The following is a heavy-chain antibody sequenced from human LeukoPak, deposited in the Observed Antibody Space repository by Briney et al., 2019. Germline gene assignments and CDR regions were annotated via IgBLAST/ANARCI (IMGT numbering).Heavy chain of an antibody. Sequence: GGSLRLSCAASGFTFSSYGMHWVRQAPGKGLEWVAVISYDGSNKYYADSVKGRFTISRDNSKNTLYLQMNSLRAEDTAVYYCAKTDTAMVIFDAFDIWGQGTMVTVSS. V-gene: IGHV3-30*18. D-gene: IGHD5-18*01. CDR2: ISYDGSNK. CDR1: GFTFSSYG. CDR3: AKTDTAMVIFDAFDI. J-gene: IGHJ3*02.